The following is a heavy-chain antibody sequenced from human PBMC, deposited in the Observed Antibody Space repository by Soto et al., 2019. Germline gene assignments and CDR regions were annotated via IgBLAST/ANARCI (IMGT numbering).Heavy chain of an antibody. V-gene: IGHV3-23*01. D-gene: IGHD6-13*01. J-gene: IGHJ2*01. CDR3: AKDLFKGIAAAGSYFDL. CDR2: ISGSGGST. Sequence: GGSLRLSCAASGFTFSSYAMSWVRQAPGKGLEWVSAISGSGGSTYYADSVKGRFTISRDNSKNTLYLQMNSLRAEDTAVYYCAKDLFKGIAAAGSYFDLWGRGTLVTVSS. CDR1: GFTFSSYA.